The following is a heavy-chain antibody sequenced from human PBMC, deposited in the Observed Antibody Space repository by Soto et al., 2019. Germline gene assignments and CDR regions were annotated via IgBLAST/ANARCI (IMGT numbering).Heavy chain of an antibody. V-gene: IGHV3-21*01. Sequence: EVQLVESGGGLVKPGGSLRLSCAASGFTFSIYSMNWVRQAPGKGLEWVSSISSRSSYIYYADSVKGRFTISRDNAKSPLYMQMNSLRAEDTAVYYCARGDVGDYYGMDVWGQGTTVTVSS. CDR2: ISSRSSYI. CDR3: ARGDVGDYYGMDV. CDR1: GFTFSIYS. D-gene: IGHD1-26*01. J-gene: IGHJ6*02.